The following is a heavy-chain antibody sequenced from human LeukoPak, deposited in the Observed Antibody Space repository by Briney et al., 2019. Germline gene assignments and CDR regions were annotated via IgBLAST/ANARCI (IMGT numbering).Heavy chain of an antibody. CDR1: GFTFSDYY. D-gene: IGHD3-22*01. Sequence: GGSLRLSCAASGFTFSDYYMSWIRQAPGKGLEWVSYISSSGSTIYYADSVKGRFTNSRDNAKNSLYLQMNSLRAEDTAVYYCARDYYDSSGYPTSDYWGQGTLVTVSS. V-gene: IGHV3-11*01. J-gene: IGHJ4*02. CDR2: ISSSGSTI. CDR3: ARDYYDSSGYPTSDY.